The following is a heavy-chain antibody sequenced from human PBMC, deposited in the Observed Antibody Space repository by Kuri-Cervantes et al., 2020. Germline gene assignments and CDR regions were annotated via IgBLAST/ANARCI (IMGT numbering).Heavy chain of an antibody. Sequence: GESLKISCAASGFTFTRYAMTWVRQAPGKGLEWVSSLTRGGSTFYAASVRGRFTMSGDLSKNTVYLQMNSLRAEDTAIYYCGKVGAIVVVPAAMLDYWGQGTLVTVSS. D-gene: IGHD2-2*01. CDR2: LTRGGST. J-gene: IGHJ4*02. V-gene: IGHV3-23*01. CDR1: GFTFTRYA. CDR3: GKVGAIVVVPAAMLDY.